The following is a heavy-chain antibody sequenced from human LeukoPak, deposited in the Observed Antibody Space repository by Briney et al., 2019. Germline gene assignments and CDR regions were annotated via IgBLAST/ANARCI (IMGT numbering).Heavy chain of an antibody. Sequence: ASVKVSCKASGYTFTGYYIHWVRQAPGQGLEWMGWINPKSGGTNYAQKFQGRVTMTRDTSISTAYIGLSRLRSDDTAVYFCARVIGFGELSLGHWGQGTLVTVSS. D-gene: IGHD3-10*01. CDR2: INPKSGGT. CDR1: GYTFTGYY. J-gene: IGHJ4*02. CDR3: ARVIGFGELSLGH. V-gene: IGHV1-2*02.